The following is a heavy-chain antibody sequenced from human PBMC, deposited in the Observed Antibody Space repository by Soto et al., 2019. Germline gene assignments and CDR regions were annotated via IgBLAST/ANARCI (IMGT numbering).Heavy chain of an antibody. CDR3: ARSAWYYDILTGSTTILYYMDV. CDR1: GYTFTSYD. Sequence: ASVQGSCKASGYTFTSYDINWVRQATGQGLEWMGWMNPNSGNTGYAQKFQGRVTMTRNTSISTAYMELSSLRSEDTAVYYCARSAWYYDILTGSTTILYYMDVWGKGTTVTVSS. J-gene: IGHJ6*03. V-gene: IGHV1-8*01. CDR2: MNPNSGNT. D-gene: IGHD3-9*01.